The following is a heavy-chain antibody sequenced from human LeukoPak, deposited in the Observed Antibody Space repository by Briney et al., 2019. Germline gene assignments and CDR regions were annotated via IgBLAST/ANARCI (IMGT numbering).Heavy chain of an antibody. CDR2: IWYDGSNK. D-gene: IGHD1-26*01. CDR3: ARDSGSYYFDY. V-gene: IGHV3-33*01. J-gene: IGHJ4*02. Sequence: GRSLRLSCAASGFTFSSYGMHWVRQAPGKGLEWVAVIWYDGSNKYYADSVKGRFTISRDNSKSTLYLQMNSLRAEDTAVYYCARDSGSYYFDYWGQGTLVTVSS. CDR1: GFTFSSYG.